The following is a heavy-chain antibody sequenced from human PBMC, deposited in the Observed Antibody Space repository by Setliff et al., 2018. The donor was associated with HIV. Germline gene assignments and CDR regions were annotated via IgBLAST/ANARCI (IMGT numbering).Heavy chain of an antibody. CDR2: ISTSGST. J-gene: IGHJ3*01. CDR3: ARVQMAYAAFDV. V-gene: IGHV4-4*09. Sequence: SETLSLTCTVSGASFTTHYWSLIRQPPGKGLEWIGCISTSGSTNYNPSLKSRVTISVDTSKHQFSLKLSSVTAADTAVYYCARVQMAYAAFDVWGQGTMVTVSS. D-gene: IGHD4-17*01. CDR1: GASFTTHY.